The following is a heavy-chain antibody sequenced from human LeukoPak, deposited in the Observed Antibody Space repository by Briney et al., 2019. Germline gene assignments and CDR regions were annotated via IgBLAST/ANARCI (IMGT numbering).Heavy chain of an antibody. J-gene: IGHJ3*02. CDR1: GGSISSYY. CDR3: ARARSFGSGRDAFDI. CDR2: ISTSGST. Sequence: SETLSLTCTVSGGSISSYYWSWIRQPAGKGLESIGHISTSGSTNYNPSLKSRVTMSVDTSKNQFSLKLSSVTAADTAVYFCARARSFGSGRDAFDIWGQGTMVTVSS. V-gene: IGHV4-4*07. D-gene: IGHD1-26*01.